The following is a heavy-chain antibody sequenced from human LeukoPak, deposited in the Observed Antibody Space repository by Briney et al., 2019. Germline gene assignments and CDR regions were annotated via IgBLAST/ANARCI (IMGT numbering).Heavy chain of an antibody. Sequence: ASVKVSCKASGYTFTSYGISWARQAPGQGLEWMGWISAYNGNTNYAQKLQGRVTMTTDTSTSTAYMELRSLRSDDTAVYYCATRLGIAAAGDFDYWGQGTLVTVSS. D-gene: IGHD6-13*01. CDR1: GYTFTSYG. CDR3: ATRLGIAAAGDFDY. CDR2: ISAYNGNT. J-gene: IGHJ4*02. V-gene: IGHV1-18*01.